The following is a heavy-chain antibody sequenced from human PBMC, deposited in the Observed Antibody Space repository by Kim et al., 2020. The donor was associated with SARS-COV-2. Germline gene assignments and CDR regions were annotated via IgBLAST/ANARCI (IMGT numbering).Heavy chain of an antibody. V-gene: IGHV3-30-3*01. CDR3: ARDRSGYSGYEFRYYYYGMDV. CDR1: GFTFSSYA. J-gene: IGHJ6*02. D-gene: IGHD5-12*01. Sequence: GGSLRLSCAASGFTFSSYAMHWVRQAPGKGLEWVAVISYDGSNKYYADSVKGRFTISRDNSKNTLYLQMNSLRAEDTAVYYCARDRSGYSGYEFRYYYYGMDVWGQGTTVTVSS. CDR2: ISYDGSNK.